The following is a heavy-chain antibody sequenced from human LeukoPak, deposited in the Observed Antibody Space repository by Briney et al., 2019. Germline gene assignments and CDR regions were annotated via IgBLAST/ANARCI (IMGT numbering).Heavy chain of an antibody. V-gene: IGHV4-4*09. CDR1: GGSISSYY. Sequence: PSETLSLTCTVSGGSISSYYWSWIRQPPGKGLEWIGYIYTSGSTNYNPSLKSRVTISVDTSKNQFSLKLSSVTAADTAVYYCARHSSSWYRSQYYYYYMDVWGKGTTVTISS. CDR2: IYTSGST. D-gene: IGHD6-13*01. J-gene: IGHJ6*03. CDR3: ARHSSSWYRSQYYYYYMDV.